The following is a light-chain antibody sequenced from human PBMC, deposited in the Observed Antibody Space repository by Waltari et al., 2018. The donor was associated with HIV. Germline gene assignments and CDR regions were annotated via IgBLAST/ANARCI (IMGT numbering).Light chain of an antibody. CDR2: AAS. CDR3: QQLNSYPIT. J-gene: IGKJ5*01. CDR1: QGISSY. V-gene: IGKV1-9*01. Sequence: DIQLTQSPSFLSASVGDRVTISCRASQGISSYLAWYQQKPGKAPKFLIYAASTLQGGVPSRFRGSGSGTEFTLTISSLQPEDFATYYCQQLNSYPITFGQGTRLEVK.